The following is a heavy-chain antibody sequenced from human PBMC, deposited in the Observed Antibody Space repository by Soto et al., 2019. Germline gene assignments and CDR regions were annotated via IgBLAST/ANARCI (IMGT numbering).Heavy chain of an antibody. CDR2: IRSKAYGGTT. J-gene: IGHJ4*02. D-gene: IGHD4-17*01. CDR3: TRDMAYGDYFHFDY. Sequence: GSLRLSCTASGFTFGDYAMSWVRQAPGKGLEWVGFIRSKAYGGTTEYAASVKGRFTISRDDSKSIAYLQMDSLKTEDTAVYYCTRDMAYGDYFHFDYWGQGTLVTVSS. CDR1: GFTFGDYA. V-gene: IGHV3-49*04.